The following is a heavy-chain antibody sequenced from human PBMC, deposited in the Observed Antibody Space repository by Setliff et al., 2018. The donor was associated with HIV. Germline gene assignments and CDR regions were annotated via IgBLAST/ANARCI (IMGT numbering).Heavy chain of an antibody. Sequence: LRLSCAASGFTFSNYGMHWVRQAPGQGLVWVSGINNDTTTTTYADSVKGRFSISRDNAKNTLYLQMNGLRGEDTAVYYCAMFSSSSGWGQGTQVTVSS. V-gene: IGHV3-74*01. J-gene: IGHJ4*02. CDR3: AMFSSSSG. CDR2: INNDTTTT. CDR1: GFTFSNYG. D-gene: IGHD6-6*01.